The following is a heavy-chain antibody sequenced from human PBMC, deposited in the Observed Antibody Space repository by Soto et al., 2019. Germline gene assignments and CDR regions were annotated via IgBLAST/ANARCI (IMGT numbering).Heavy chain of an antibody. V-gene: IGHV4-34*01. CDR2: INHSGST. D-gene: IGHD2-8*01. CDR3: ARAKRMVSPARDYYYYMDV. CDR1: GGSFSGYY. Sequence: SGTLSLTCAVYGGSFSGYYWSWIRQPPGKGLEWIGEINHSGSTNYNPSLKSRVTISVDTSKNQFSLKLSSVTAADTAVYYCARAKRMVSPARDYYYYMDVWGKGTTVTVSS. J-gene: IGHJ6*03.